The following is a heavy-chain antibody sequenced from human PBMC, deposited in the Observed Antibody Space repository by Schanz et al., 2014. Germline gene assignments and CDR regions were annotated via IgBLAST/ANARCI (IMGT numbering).Heavy chain of an antibody. CDR3: ARNIIATARAYDI. Sequence: QVQLVQSGADVKKPGASVKVSCKASGYTFTSYGISWVRQAPGQGLEWLGRIIPVLDRRHAAEKFQDRVTLTTDTSTSTAYMELRSLRSDDTAVYYCARNIIATARAYDIWGQGTMVTVSS. J-gene: IGHJ3*02. CDR1: GYTFTSYG. V-gene: IGHV1-18*01. CDR2: IIPVLDRR. D-gene: IGHD6-13*01.